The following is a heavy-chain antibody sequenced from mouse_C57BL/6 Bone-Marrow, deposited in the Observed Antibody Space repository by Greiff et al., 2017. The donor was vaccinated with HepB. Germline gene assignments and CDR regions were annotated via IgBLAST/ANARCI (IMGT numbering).Heavy chain of an antibody. CDR3: AYYGSVYAMDY. Sequence: VQLVESGAELARPGASVKLSCKASGYTFTSYGISWVKQRTGQGLEWIGEIYPRSGNTYYNEKFKGKATLTADKSTRTAYMELRSLTSEDSVVYFCAYYGSVYAMDYWGQGTSVTVSS. J-gene: IGHJ4*01. CDR1: GYTFTSYG. V-gene: IGHV1-81*01. D-gene: IGHD1-1*01. CDR2: IYPRSGNT.